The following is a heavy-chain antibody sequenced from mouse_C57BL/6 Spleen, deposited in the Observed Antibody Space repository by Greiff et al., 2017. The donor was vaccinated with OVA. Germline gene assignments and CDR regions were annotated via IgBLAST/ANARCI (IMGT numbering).Heavy chain of an antibody. V-gene: IGHV3-6*01. Sequence: EVQLQQSGPGLVKPSQSLSLTCSVTGYSITSGYYWNWIRQFPGNKLEWMGYISYDGSNNYNPYLKNRISITRDTSKNQFFLKLNAVTTEDTATYYCARDLFDYWGQGTTLTVSS. J-gene: IGHJ2*01. CDR1: GYSITSGYY. CDR3: ARDLFDY. CDR2: ISYDGSN.